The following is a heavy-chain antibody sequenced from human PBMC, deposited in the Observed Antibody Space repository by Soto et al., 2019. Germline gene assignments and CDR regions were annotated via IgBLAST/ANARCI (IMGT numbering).Heavy chain of an antibody. J-gene: IGHJ6*01. CDR2: IDSDGSST. V-gene: IGHV3-74*01. Sequence: EVQLVESGGGVVQPGGSLRLSCEASGFTFRTYWMHWVRQVPGKGLVWVSRIDSDGSSTYYVDSVKGRFTISRDNAKDTVYLQMNSLRTEDTGVSYCASPVAAAGTHLYFYGLDAWGQGTTVTVSS. CDR3: ASPVAAAGTHLYFYGLDA. D-gene: IGHD2-15*01. CDR1: GFTFRTYW.